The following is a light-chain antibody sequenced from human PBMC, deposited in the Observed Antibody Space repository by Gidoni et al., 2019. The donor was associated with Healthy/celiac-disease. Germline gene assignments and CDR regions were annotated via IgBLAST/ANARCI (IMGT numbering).Light chain of an antibody. CDR1: QSVSSY. J-gene: IGKJ3*01. CDR2: DAS. CDR3: QQRSNWPPFT. Sequence: EIVLTQSQATLSLSPGERATLSCRASQSVSSYLAWYQQKPGQAPRLLIYDASNRATGIPARFSGSGSGTDFTLTISSLEPEDFAVYYCQQRSNWPPFTFXPXTKVDIK. V-gene: IGKV3-11*01.